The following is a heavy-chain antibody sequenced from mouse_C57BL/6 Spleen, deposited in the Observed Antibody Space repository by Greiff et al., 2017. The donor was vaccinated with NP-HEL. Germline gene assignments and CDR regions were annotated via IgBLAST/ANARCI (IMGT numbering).Heavy chain of an antibody. CDR3: ARILDSSGSAWFAY. J-gene: IGHJ3*01. D-gene: IGHD3-2*02. Sequence: VQLVESGPGLVAPSQSLSITCTVSGFSLTSYAISWVRQPPGKGLEWLGVICTGGGTNYNSALKSRLSISKDNSKSQVFLKMNSLQTDDTARYYCARILDSSGSAWFAYWGQGTLVTVSA. CDR1: GFSLTSYA. V-gene: IGHV2-9-1*01. CDR2: ICTGGGT.